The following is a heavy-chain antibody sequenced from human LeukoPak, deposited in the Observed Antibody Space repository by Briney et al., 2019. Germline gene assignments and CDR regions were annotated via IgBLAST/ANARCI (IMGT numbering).Heavy chain of an antibody. J-gene: IGHJ6*03. CDR1: GYTFTSYD. D-gene: IGHD5-18*01. Sequence: ASVKVSCKASGYTFTSYDINWVRQATGQGLEWMGWMNPNSGNTGYAQKFQGRVTITRNTSISTAYMELSSLRSEDTAVYYCARGPVGTAMRDYYYYMDVWGKGTTVTVSS. CDR2: MNPNSGNT. CDR3: ARGPVGTAMRDYYYYMDV. V-gene: IGHV1-8*03.